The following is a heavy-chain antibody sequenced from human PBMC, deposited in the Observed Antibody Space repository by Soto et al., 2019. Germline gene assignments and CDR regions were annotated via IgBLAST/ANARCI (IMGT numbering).Heavy chain of an antibody. CDR3: ARGRYCLTGRCFPNWFDS. V-gene: IGHV4-30-4*01. D-gene: IGHD2-15*01. Sequence: SETLSLTCSVSGDSISTVDYFWAWIRQPPGQALEYIGYIYKSTTTYYNPSFESRVAISLDTPKSQFSLTVTSVTAADTAVYFCARGRYCLTGRCFPNWFDSWGQGTLVTVSS. CDR1: GDSISTVDYF. J-gene: IGHJ5*01. CDR2: IYKSTTT.